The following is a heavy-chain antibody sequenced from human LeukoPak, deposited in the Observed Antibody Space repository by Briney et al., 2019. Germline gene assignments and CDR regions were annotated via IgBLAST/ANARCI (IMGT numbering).Heavy chain of an antibody. V-gene: IGHV3-23*01. CDR3: AKSSYYDSSGFYREYYFDY. CDR2: ISGTGGST. J-gene: IGHJ4*02. D-gene: IGHD3-22*01. CDR1: GFSFNSFG. Sequence: GGSLRLSCVASGFSFNSFGMSWVRQAPGKGLEWVSAISGTGGSTHYADSVKGRFTISRDNSKDTLYLQMNSLRAGDTAVYYCAKSSYYDSSGFYREYYFDYWGQGTLVPVSS.